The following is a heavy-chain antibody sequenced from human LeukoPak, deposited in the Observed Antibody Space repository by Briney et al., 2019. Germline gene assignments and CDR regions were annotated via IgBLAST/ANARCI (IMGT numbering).Heavy chain of an antibody. D-gene: IGHD3-9*01. Sequence: GESLKISXKGSGYSFSSYWIGWVRQKPGKGLEWKGIIYPGDSDTRYSPSFQGQVTISADKSISTAYLQWSSLKASDTAMYYCARAVNFDWSSAFDIWGQGTMVTVSS. CDR2: IYPGDSDT. CDR1: GYSFSSYW. CDR3: ARAVNFDWSSAFDI. V-gene: IGHV5-51*01. J-gene: IGHJ3*02.